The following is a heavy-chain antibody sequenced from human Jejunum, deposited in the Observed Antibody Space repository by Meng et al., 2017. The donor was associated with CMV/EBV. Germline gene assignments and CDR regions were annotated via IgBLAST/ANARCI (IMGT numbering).Heavy chain of an antibody. CDR2: IYTSGST. CDR3: ARENSGYDY. V-gene: IGHV4-4*07. CDR1: GGSISTYY. D-gene: IGHD5-12*01. J-gene: IGHJ4*02. Sequence: QVPLQQSGPGLVEPSKTLSLTCTFSGGSISTYYWTWIRPPAEKGLEWIGRIYTSGSTHYNPSLKSRVTMSVDTSKNQFSLKLSSVTAADTAVYYCARENSGYDYWGQGTLVTVSS.